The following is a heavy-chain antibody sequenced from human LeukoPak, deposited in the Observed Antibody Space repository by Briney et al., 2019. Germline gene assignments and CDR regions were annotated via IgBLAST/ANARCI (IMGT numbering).Heavy chain of an antibody. V-gene: IGHV4-59*12. D-gene: IGHD2-2*01. CDR1: GGSISSYY. J-gene: IGHJ4*02. CDR3: ARDRDLVIVPADIPFDY. Sequence: SETRSLTCTVSGGSISSYYWSWIRQPPGKGLEWIGYIYYSGSTNYNPSLKSRVTISVDTSKNQFSLKLSSVTAADTAVYFCARDRDLVIVPADIPFDYWGQGILVTVSS. CDR2: IYYSGST.